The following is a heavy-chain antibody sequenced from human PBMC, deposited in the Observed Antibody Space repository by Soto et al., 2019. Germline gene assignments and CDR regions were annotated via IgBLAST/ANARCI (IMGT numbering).Heavy chain of an antibody. J-gene: IGHJ4*02. CDR2: IYYGGST. CDR1: GGSISSGGYY. Sequence: QVQLQESRPGLVKPSQTLSLTCTVSGGSISSGGYYWSWIRQHPGKGMEWIGYIYYGGSTYYNPCLKSRVTIPVDTSNNQFSMKLSAVTAADTAVYYCARGQYDFWSGYYNVLDYWGQGTLVTVSS. CDR3: ARGQYDFWSGYYNVLDY. D-gene: IGHD3-3*01. V-gene: IGHV4-31*03.